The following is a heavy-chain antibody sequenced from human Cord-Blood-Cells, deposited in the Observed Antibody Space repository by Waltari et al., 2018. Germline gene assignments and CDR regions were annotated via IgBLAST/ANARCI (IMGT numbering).Heavy chain of an antibody. CDR2: MNPNSGNT. CDR1: GYTCTSYD. CDR3: ARGFPDAFDI. J-gene: IGHJ3*02. V-gene: IGHV1-8*03. Sequence: QVQLVQSRAEVKKPGASVKVAWKVSGYTCTSYDSNWVRQATGQWLEWMGWMNPNSGNTGYAQKFQGRVTITRNTSISTAYMELSSLRSEDTAVYYCARGFPDAFDIWGQGTMVTVSS.